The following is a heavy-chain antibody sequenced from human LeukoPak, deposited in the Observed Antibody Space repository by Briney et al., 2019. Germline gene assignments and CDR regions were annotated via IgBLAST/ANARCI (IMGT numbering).Heavy chain of an antibody. J-gene: IGHJ4*02. Sequence: SETLSLTCAVSGGSISSSNWWSWVRQPPGKGLEWIGEIYHSGSTNYNPSLKSRATISVDKSKNQFSLNLTSVTAADTAVYYCARGAPPQNWGQGALVTVSS. CDR1: GGSISSSNW. V-gene: IGHV4-4*02. CDR2: IYHSGST. CDR3: ARGAPPQN.